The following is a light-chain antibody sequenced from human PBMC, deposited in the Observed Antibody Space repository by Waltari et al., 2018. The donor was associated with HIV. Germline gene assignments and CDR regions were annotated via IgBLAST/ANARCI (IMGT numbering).Light chain of an antibody. CDR2: EVT. CDR1: NSDIGTYDY. CDR3: SSFANRDGFYVL. V-gene: IGLV2-8*01. J-gene: IGLJ2*01. Sequence: QSALTQPPSASGSPGQSVTLSCTGTNSDIGTYDYVPWYQQHPGKAPKLVISEVTKRPSGVSDLFSGSKSGNTVFLTVSGLQAEDEADYYCSSFANRDGFYVLFGGGTRLTVL.